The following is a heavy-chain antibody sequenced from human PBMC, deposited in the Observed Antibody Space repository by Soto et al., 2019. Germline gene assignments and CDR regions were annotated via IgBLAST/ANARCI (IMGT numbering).Heavy chain of an antibody. CDR1: GYSISGGYY. CDR2: IYHSGST. D-gene: IGHD2-15*01. J-gene: IGHJ5*02. V-gene: IGHV4-38-2*01. Sequence: ASETLSLTCAVSGYSISGGYYWGWIRQPPGKGLEWIGSIYHSGSTYYNPSLKSRVTISVETSKNQFSLKLSSVTAADTAVYYCARVVVVVVAATSLSGWFDPWGQGTLVTVSS. CDR3: ARVVVVVVAATSLSGWFDP.